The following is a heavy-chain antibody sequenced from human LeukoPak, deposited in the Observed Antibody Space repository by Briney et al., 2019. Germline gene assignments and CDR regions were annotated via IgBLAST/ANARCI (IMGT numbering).Heavy chain of an antibody. J-gene: IGHJ3*02. Sequence: SETLSLTCTVSGGSISSYYWSWIRQPPGKGLEWIGYIYYSGSTHHNPSLESRVTISVDTSKNQFSLKLSSVTAADTAVYYCARDASSGASGGAFDIWGQGTMVTVSS. CDR2: IYYSGST. D-gene: IGHD1-26*01. V-gene: IGHV4-59*01. CDR3: ARDASSGASGGAFDI. CDR1: GGSISSYY.